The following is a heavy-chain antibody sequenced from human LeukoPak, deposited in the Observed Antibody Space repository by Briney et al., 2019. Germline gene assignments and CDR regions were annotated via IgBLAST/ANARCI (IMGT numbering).Heavy chain of an antibody. J-gene: IGHJ4*02. CDR2: VSYDGRNQ. D-gene: IGHD3-10*01. CDR3: AKGGGIAYYYGSGSQFDY. CDR1: GFTFISYA. Sequence: GGSLRLSCAASGFTFISYAIHWVRQTPGKGLEWVAVVSYDGRNQYYADSVKGRFTISRDNSTSALYLQMNSLRAEDTAVYYCAKGGGIAYYYGSGSQFDYWGQGTLVTVSS. V-gene: IGHV3-30-3*01.